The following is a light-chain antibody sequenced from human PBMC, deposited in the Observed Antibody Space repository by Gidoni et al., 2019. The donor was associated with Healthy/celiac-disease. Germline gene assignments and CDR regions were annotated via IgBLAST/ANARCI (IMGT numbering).Light chain of an antibody. Sequence: SYELTQPPSVSVFPGQPARITCPGDAVPKKYAYWYQQKSGQAPVLVIYEDSKRPSGIPERFSGSSSGTMATLTISGAQVEDEADYYCYSTDSSGNHRVFGGGTKLTVL. CDR2: EDS. CDR3: YSTDSSGNHRV. CDR1: AVPKKY. J-gene: IGLJ2*01. V-gene: IGLV3-10*01.